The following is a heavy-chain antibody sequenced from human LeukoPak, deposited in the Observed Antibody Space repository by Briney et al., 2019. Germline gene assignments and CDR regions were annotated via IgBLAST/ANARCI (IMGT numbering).Heavy chain of an antibody. CDR2: IKQDGSEA. J-gene: IGHJ4*02. V-gene: IGHV3-7*01. D-gene: IGHD3-22*01. CDR3: ARDPRYSYDDSGTFDS. Sequence: GGSLRLSCAASGFTFSSYGMHWVRQAPGKGLERLANIKQDGSEAYYLDSVKGRFTVSRDNAKNSLYLQMNTLRAEDTAIYYCARDPRYSYDDSGTFDSWGQGTLVIVSS. CDR1: GFTFSSYG.